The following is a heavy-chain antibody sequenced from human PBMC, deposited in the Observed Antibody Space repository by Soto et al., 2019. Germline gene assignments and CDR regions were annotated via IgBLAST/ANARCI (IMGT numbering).Heavy chain of an antibody. CDR2: ISSSGSTI. J-gene: IGHJ6*02. Sequence: GGSLRLSCAASGFTFSSYSMNWVRQAPGKGLEWVSYISSSGSTIYYADSVKGRLTISRDNAKNSLYLQMNSLRDEDTAVYYCASERRNDFWSGINYYYYYGMDVWGQGTTVTVSS. V-gene: IGHV3-48*02. CDR1: GFTFSSYS. D-gene: IGHD3-3*01. CDR3: ASERRNDFWSGINYYYYYGMDV.